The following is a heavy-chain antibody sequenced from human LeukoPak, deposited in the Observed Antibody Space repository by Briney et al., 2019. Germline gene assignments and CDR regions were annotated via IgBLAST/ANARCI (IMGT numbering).Heavy chain of an antibody. Sequence: PGGSLRLSCAASGFTFSSYSMNWVRQAPGKGLEWVSSISSSSSYIYYADSVKGRFTISRDNAKNSLYLQMNSLRAEDTAVYYCARGDYEWDDVGGYSSYGMDVWGQGTTVIVSS. CDR3: ARGDYEWDDVGGYSSYGMDV. CDR1: GFTFSSYS. D-gene: IGHD3-16*01. V-gene: IGHV3-21*01. CDR2: ISSSSSYI. J-gene: IGHJ6*02.